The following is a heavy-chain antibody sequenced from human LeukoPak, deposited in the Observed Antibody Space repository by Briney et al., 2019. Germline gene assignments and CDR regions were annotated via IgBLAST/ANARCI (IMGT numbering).Heavy chain of an antibody. Sequence: TGRSLRLSRAASGFTFSSYGMHWVRQAPGKGLEWVAVISYDGSNKYYADSVEGRFTISRDNSKNTLYLQMNSLRAEDTAVYYCAKDSRYCTNGVCPLGYWGQGTLVTVSS. J-gene: IGHJ4*02. CDR2: ISYDGSNK. CDR1: GFTFSSYG. V-gene: IGHV3-30*18. D-gene: IGHD2-8*01. CDR3: AKDSRYCTNGVCPLGY.